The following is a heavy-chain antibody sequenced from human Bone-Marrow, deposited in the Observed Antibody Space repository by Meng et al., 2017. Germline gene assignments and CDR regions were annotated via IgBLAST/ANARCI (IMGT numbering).Heavy chain of an antibody. CDR1: GFTFSNYA. CDR3: AKRIMSDS. V-gene: IGHV3-23*01. Sequence: EVELLEAGGGLVQPGGSLRLSCAASGFTFSNYAMSWVRRAPGKGLEWVSAISGSGGSTYYADSVKGRFTISRDNSKNTLFLQMSGLRAEDTAVYYCAKRIMSDSWGQGTLVTVFS. J-gene: IGHJ4*02. CDR2: ISGSGGST. D-gene: IGHD2/OR15-2a*01.